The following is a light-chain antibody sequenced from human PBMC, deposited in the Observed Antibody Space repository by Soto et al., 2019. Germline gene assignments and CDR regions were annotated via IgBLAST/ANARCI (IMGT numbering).Light chain of an antibody. CDR3: HQYPSPPWT. Sequence: PGERATLSCRASQTVPGNYLAWLQHKPGQAPRLLIYDASSRATGIPDRFSGSGSVTDFTLTIARLEPEDFAVYYCHQYPSPPWTLGQGTKVETK. CDR2: DAS. CDR1: QTVPGNY. J-gene: IGKJ1*01. V-gene: IGKV3-20*01.